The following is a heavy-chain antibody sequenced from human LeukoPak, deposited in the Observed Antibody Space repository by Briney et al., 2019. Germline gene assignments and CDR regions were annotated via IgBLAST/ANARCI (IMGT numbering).Heavy chain of an antibody. V-gene: IGHV3-23*01. CDR2: ISGSGGST. CDR1: GFTFSSYA. CDR3: AEDPVRYGSSGYFRPFYY. D-gene: IGHD3-22*01. J-gene: IGHJ4*02. Sequence: GRSLRLSCAASGFTFSSYAMSWVRQAPGKGLEWVSAISGSGGSTYYADSVKGRFTISRGNSKNTLYLQMNSLRAEDTAVYYCAEDPVRYGSSGYFRPFYYWGQGTLVTVSS.